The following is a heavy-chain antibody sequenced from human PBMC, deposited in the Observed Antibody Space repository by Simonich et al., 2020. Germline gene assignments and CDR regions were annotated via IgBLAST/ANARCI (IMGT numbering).Heavy chain of an antibody. CDR1: GGSFRGYS. CDR3: ARCGLVNYDILTGYHNWFDP. D-gene: IGHD3-9*01. Sequence: QVQLQQWGAGLLKPSETLSLTWPVFGGSFRGYSLGWIRQPPGKGLEWSGEINHSASTNYNPSLKSRVTISVDTSKNQFSLKLSSVTAADTAVYYCARCGLVNYDILTGYHNWFDPWGQGTLVTVSS. CDR2: INHSAST. J-gene: IGHJ5*02. V-gene: IGHV4-34*01.